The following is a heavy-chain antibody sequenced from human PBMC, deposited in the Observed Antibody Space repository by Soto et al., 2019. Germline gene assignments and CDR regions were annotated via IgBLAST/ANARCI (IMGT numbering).Heavy chain of an antibody. CDR1: GYTFSNYG. CDR3: ARVVPGAEAWFGP. Sequence: ASVKVSCKTSGYTFSNYGITGVRPAPRQPLEWLGWISLYSDGTNYAQKFQGRVSMTTDTSTTTAYMELRSLRSDDTAVYYCARVVPGAEAWFGPWGQGTLVTVSS. D-gene: IGHD2-2*01. CDR2: ISLYSDGT. J-gene: IGHJ5*02. V-gene: IGHV1-18*01.